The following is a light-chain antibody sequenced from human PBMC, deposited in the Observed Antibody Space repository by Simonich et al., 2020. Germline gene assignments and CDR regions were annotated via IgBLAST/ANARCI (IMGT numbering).Light chain of an antibody. CDR1: SSDVGGYNY. CDR3: SSYTSSSWV. V-gene: IGLV2-14*01. CDR2: DVS. Sequence: QSALTQPASVSGSPGQSITISCTGTSSDVGGYNYVSWYPQHPGKAPKLMIYDVSKRASGVSNRFSGSKSGNTASLTISGLQAEDEADYYCSSYTSSSWVFGGGTKLTVL. J-gene: IGLJ3*02.